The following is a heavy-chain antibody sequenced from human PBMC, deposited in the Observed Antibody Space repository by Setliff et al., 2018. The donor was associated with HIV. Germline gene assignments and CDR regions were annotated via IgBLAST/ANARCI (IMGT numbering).Heavy chain of an antibody. D-gene: IGHD3-9*01. CDR2: ISTYNGDT. CDR3: ARSRNSILTGYYPTADFDY. Sequence: ASVKVSCKSSGYTFTTYGISWVRQAPGQGLEWMGWISTYNGDTNYVQKLQGRVTMTTDTSTSTAYMELRSLRSDDTAVYYCARSRNSILTGYYPTADFDYWGQGTLVTVSS. CDR1: GYTFTTYG. J-gene: IGHJ4*02. V-gene: IGHV1-18*01.